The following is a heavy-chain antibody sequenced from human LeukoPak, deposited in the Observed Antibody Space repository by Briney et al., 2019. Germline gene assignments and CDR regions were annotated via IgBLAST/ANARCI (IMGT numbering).Heavy chain of an antibody. Sequence: SGGSLRLSCAASGFTVSSYWMSWVRQAPGKGREWVANIKQDGSEKYYVDSVKGRFTISRDNAKNSLYLQMNSLRAEDTAVYYCARDRRIVGAFDCWGQGTLVTVSS. J-gene: IGHJ4*02. CDR1: GFTVSSYW. CDR2: IKQDGSEK. D-gene: IGHD1-26*01. V-gene: IGHV3-7*01. CDR3: ARDRRIVGAFDC.